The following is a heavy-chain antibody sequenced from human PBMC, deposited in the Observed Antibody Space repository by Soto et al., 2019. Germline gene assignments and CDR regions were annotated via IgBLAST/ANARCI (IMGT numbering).Heavy chain of an antibody. CDR1: GFTFSSYS. Sequence: GGSVRLSCAASGFTFSSYSMNWVRQAPGKGLEGVSSISSSSSYIYYADSVKGRFTISRDNAKNSLYLQMNSLRAEDTAVYYCAREAVVPAAYYYYGMDVWGQGTTVTVSS. D-gene: IGHD2-2*01. V-gene: IGHV3-21*01. CDR3: AREAVVPAAYYYYGMDV. CDR2: ISSSSSYI. J-gene: IGHJ6*02.